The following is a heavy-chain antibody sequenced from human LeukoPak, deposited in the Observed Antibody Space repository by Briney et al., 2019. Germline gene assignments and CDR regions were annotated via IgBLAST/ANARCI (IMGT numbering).Heavy chain of an antibody. Sequence: GASVKVSCKVSGYTLTELSMHWVRQAPGKGLEWMGGFDPEDGETIYAQKFQGRVTMTEDTSTDTAYMELSSLRSEDTAVYYCATRPRYYDYVWGSYGYWGQGTLVTVSS. CDR1: GYTLTELS. J-gene: IGHJ4*02. V-gene: IGHV1-24*01. D-gene: IGHD3-16*01. CDR2: FDPEDGET. CDR3: ATRPRYYDYVWGSYGY.